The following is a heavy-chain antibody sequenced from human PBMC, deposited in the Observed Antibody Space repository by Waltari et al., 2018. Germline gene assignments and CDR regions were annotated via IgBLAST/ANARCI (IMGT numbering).Heavy chain of an antibody. CDR1: GYTFTSYD. J-gene: IGHJ4*02. CDR2: ISAYNGNT. V-gene: IGHV1-18*01. D-gene: IGHD6-13*01. CDR3: ARDGYSSSWYFSSY. Sequence: QVQLVQSGAEVKKPGASVKVSCKASGYTFTSYDNRWVGQAPRQGLEWMGWISAYNGNTNYAQKLQGRVTMTTDTSTSTAYMELRSLRSDDTAVYYCARDGYSSSWYFSSYWGQGTLVTVSS.